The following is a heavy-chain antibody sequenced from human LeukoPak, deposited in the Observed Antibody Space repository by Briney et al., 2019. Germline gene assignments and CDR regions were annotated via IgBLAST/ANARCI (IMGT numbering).Heavy chain of an antibody. D-gene: IGHD2-2*01. CDR2: IYTSGST. CDR3: ARGEPRPNQLQGNWFDP. V-gene: IGHV4-4*07. CDR1: GGSISSYY. J-gene: IGHJ5*02. Sequence: SETLSLTCTVSGGSISSYYWSWIRQPAGKGLEWIGRIYTSGSTNYNPSLKSRVTMSVDTSKNQFSLKLSSVTAADTAVYYCARGEPRPNQLQGNWFDPWGQGTPVTVSS.